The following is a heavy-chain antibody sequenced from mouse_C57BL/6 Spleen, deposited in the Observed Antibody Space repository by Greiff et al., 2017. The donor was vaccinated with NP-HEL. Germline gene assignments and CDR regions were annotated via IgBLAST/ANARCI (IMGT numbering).Heavy chain of an antibody. V-gene: IGHV1-9*01. CDR2: ILPGSGST. J-gene: IGHJ3*01. CDR1: GYTFTGYW. D-gene: IGHD4-1*01. Sequence: VQRVESGAELMKPGASVKLSCKATGYTFTGYWIEWVNQRPGHGLEWIGEILPGSGSTNYNEKFKGKATFTADTSSNTAYMQLSSLITEDSAIYDCASPKDWDRFAYWGQGTLVTVSA. CDR3: ASPKDWDRFAY.